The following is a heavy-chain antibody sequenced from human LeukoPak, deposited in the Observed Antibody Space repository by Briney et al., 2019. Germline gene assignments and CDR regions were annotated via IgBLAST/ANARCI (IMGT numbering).Heavy chain of an antibody. D-gene: IGHD2-2*02. CDR1: GYSISSGYY. CDR2: IYHSGST. CDR3: ASLRYCSSTSCYTGRPVGY. J-gene: IGHJ4*02. Sequence: SETLSLTCTVPGYSISSGYYWGWIRQPPGKGLEWIGSIYHSGSTYYNPSLKSRVTISVDTSKNQFSLKLSSVTAADTAVYYCASLRYCSSTSCYTGRPVGYWGQGTLVTVSS. V-gene: IGHV4-38-2*02.